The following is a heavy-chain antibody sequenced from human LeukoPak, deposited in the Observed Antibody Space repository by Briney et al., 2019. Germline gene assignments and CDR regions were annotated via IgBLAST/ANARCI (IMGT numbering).Heavy chain of an antibody. J-gene: IGHJ4*02. CDR2: IWYDGSNK. CDR3: AKEPQNYGDYVDGLFDY. CDR1: GFTFSSYG. D-gene: IGHD4-17*01. Sequence: GGSLRLSCAASGFTFSSYGMHWVRQAPGKGLEWVAVIWYDGSNKYYADSVKGRFTISRDNSKNTLYLQMNSLRAEDTAVYYCAKEPQNYGDYVDGLFDYWGQGTLVTVSS. V-gene: IGHV3-33*06.